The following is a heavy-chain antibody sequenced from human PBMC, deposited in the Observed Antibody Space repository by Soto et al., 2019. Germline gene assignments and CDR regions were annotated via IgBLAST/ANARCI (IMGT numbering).Heavy chain of an antibody. Sequence: SVKVSCKASGGTFSSYAISWVRQAPGQGLEWMGGIIPIFGTANYAQKFQGRVTITADESTSTAYMELSSLRSEDTAVYYCARDLLGVPRWQQLENYYYYGMDVWGQGTTVTV. D-gene: IGHD6-13*01. CDR1: GGTFSSYA. V-gene: IGHV1-69*13. CDR2: IIPIFGTA. J-gene: IGHJ6*02. CDR3: ARDLLGVPRWQQLENYYYYGMDV.